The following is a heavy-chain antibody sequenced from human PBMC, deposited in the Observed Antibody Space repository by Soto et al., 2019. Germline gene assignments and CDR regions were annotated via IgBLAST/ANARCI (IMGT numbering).Heavy chain of an antibody. Sequence: DVQLVESGEGLVQPGGSLRLSCTASGFTFSNSPMHWVRQAPGKGLEYVSAISSDGGTTFYADSVKGRFSISRDNSKNTLYLQMGSLRFEDTAVYFCARVFRHSGGYYYDYWGQGALVTVAS. V-gene: IGHV3-64*02. J-gene: IGHJ4*02. CDR2: ISSDGGTT. D-gene: IGHD3-22*01. CDR3: ARVFRHSGGYYYDY. CDR1: GFTFSNSP.